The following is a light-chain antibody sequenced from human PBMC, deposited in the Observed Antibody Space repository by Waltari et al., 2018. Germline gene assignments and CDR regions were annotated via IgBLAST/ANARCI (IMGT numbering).Light chain of an antibody. CDR1: ISNLGAGYD. CDR3: QSFDGRRTL. J-gene: IGLJ2*01. CDR2: GNN. V-gene: IGLV1-40*01. Sequence: QSVLTQPPSVSAAPGRRVPISCTGDISNLGAGYDVHWYQQLPETSPKLLIYGNNNRPSGVPDRFSASRSGTSASLAITGLQAEDEADYYCQSFDGRRTLFGGGTKLTVL.